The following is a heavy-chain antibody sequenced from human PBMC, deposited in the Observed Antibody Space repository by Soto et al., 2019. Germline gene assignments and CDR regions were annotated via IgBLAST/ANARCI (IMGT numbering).Heavy chain of an antibody. CDR1: GFTFSSYA. CDR2: ISGSGGST. CDR3: AKVDVVYVDTAMVTPDPYYYYGMDV. D-gene: IGHD5-18*01. Sequence: GGSLRLSCAASGFTFSSYAMSWVRQAPGKGLEWVSAISGSGGSTYYADSVKGRFTISRDNSKNTLYLQMNSLRAEDTAVYYCAKVDVVYVDTAMVTPDPYYYYGMDVWGQGTTVTVSS. V-gene: IGHV3-23*01. J-gene: IGHJ6*02.